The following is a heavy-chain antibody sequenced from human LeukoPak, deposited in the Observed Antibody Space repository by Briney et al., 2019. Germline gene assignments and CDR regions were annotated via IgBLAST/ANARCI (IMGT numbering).Heavy chain of an antibody. CDR1: RGTFSSYA. CDR2: LIPIFGTA. D-gene: IGHD1-26*01. J-gene: IGHJ3*02. CDR3: ARYQGPLVGGLWDDAFDI. V-gene: IGHV1-69*01. Sequence: TVKLSCKASRGTFSSYAISWVRQAPGQGLEWMGGLIPIFGTANYAQKFQGRVTITADESTSTAYMELSSLRSEDTAVYYCARYQGPLVGGLWDDAFDIWGQGTMVTVSS.